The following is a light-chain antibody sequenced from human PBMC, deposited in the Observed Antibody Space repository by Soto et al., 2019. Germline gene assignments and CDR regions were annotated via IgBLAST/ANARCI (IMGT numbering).Light chain of an antibody. Sequence: DIQMTQSPSTLSASVGDRVTITCRASQSISSWLAWYQQKPGKAPKLLIYDAFSLESGVPSRFSGSGSGTEFTLTSSSLQPDDFATYYCHQYNSYPWPFGQGTKVEIK. CDR2: DAF. V-gene: IGKV1-5*01. J-gene: IGKJ1*01. CDR3: HQYNSYPWP. CDR1: QSISSW.